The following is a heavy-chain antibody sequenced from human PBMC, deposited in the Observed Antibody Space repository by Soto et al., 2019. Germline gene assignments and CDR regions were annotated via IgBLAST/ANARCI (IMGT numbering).Heavy chain of an antibody. J-gene: IGHJ4*02. D-gene: IGHD6-19*01. CDR1: GFTFSSYA. CDR2: ISGSGGST. CDR3: AKDRAGMSWPDY. V-gene: IGHV3-23*01. Sequence: GGSLRLSCAASGFTFSSYAMSWVRQAPGKGLEWVSAISGSGGSTYYADSVKGRFTISRDNSKNTLYLQMNSLRAEDAAVYYCAKDRAGMSWPDYWGQGTLVTVSS.